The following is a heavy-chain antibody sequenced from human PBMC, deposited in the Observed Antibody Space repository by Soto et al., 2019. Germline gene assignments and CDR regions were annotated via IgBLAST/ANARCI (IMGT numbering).Heavy chain of an antibody. V-gene: IGHV1-3*01. CDR1: GYTFTSYA. Sequence: QVQLVQSGAEVKKPGASVKVSCKASGYTFTSYAMHWVRQAPGQRLEWMGWINAGNGNTKYSQKFQGRVTITRDTSASTAYMELSSLRSEDTAVYYCARDSGLLWFGELLSASGLYYYYMDVWGKGTTVTVSS. CDR3: ARDSGLLWFGELLSASGLYYYYMDV. CDR2: INAGNGNT. J-gene: IGHJ6*03. D-gene: IGHD3-10*01.